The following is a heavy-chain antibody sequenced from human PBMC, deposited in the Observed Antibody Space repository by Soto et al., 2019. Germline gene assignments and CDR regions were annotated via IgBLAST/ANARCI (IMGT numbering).Heavy chain of an antibody. V-gene: IGHV4-30-2*01. Sequence: QVQLQESGSGLVKPSQTLSLTCAVSGGSIHSGGYSWTWIRQPPGKGLEWIGNIYHTGRTSYNPSLKCRVTMSVDRSKNQFSLKLNSVTAADSAVYYCARDPILIPFGGPTHYYGMDVWGQGTTVSVSS. CDR3: ARDPILIPFGGPTHYYGMDV. D-gene: IGHD3-16*01. CDR2: IYHTGRT. CDR1: GGSIHSGGYS. J-gene: IGHJ6*02.